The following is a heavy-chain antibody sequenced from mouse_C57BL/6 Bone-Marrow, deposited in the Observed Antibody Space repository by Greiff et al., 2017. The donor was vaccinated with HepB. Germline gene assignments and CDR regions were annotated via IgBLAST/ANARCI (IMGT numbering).Heavy chain of an antibody. CDR3: ASSYYSNYFAY. V-gene: IGHV5-15*01. D-gene: IGHD2-5*01. CDR2: ISNLAYSI. CDR1: GFTFSDYG. Sequence: EVKVVESGGGLVQPGGSLKLSCAASGFTFSDYGMAWVRQAPRKGPEWVAFISNLAYSIYYADTVTGRFTISRENVKNTLYLEMSSLRSEDTAMYYCASSYYSNYFAYWGQGTLVTVSA. J-gene: IGHJ3*01.